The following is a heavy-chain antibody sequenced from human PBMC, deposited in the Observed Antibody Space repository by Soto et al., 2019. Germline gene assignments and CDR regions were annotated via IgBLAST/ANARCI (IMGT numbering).Heavy chain of an antibody. CDR2: IKSKTDGETT. CDR3: TPSVHNWPFDS. Sequence: PVGSLRLSCAASGFTFNKAWMNWVRQAPGKGLEWVGRIKSKTDGETTDHAAPVKGRFTISRDDSKDTLYLQMNSLQTEDTAVYYCTPSVHNWPFDSWGQGTLVTAPQ. D-gene: IGHD1-20*01. V-gene: IGHV3-15*07. CDR1: GFTFNKAW. J-gene: IGHJ4*02.